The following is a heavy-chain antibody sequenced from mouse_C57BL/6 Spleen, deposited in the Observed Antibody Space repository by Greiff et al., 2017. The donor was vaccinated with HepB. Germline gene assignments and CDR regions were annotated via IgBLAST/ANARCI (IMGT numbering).Heavy chain of an antibody. D-gene: IGHD2-5*01. CDR3: ARRDSNSFAY. CDR1: GYSFTGYY. Sequence: VQLKQSGPDLVKPGASVKISCKASGYSFTGYYMNWVKQSPEKSLEWIGEINPSTGGTTYNQKFKAKATLTVDKSSSTAYIQLKSLTSEDSAVYYCARRDSNSFAYWGQGTLVTVSA. J-gene: IGHJ3*01. CDR2: INPSTGGT. V-gene: IGHV1-42*01.